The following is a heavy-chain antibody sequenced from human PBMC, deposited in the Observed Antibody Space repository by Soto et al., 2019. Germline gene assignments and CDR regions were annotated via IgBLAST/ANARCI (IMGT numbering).Heavy chain of an antibody. CDR2: IYRTGST. V-gene: IGHV4-4*02. CDR3: ASRDPGTSVDY. D-gene: IGHD1-7*01. CDR1: GGSFTSNNW. J-gene: IGHJ4*02. Sequence: LSLTCAASGGSFTSNNWWTWVRQPPGQGLEWIGEIYRTGSTNYNPSLKSRVTISLDKSENQFSLKVTSLTAADTAVYYCASRDPGTSVDYWGQGTLVTVSS.